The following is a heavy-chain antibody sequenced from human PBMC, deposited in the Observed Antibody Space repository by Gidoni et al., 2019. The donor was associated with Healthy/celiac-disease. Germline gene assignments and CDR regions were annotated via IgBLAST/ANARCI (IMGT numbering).Heavy chain of an antibody. V-gene: IGHV3-21*01. CDR3: ARVGFMIGASYADY. J-gene: IGHJ4*02. D-gene: IGHD3-22*01. CDR1: GYTFCSYS. Sequence: EVQLVESGGGLVKPGGSLRLSCAASGYTFCSYSMNWVRQAPGQGLEWVSSISSSSSYRYYADSVKGRFTISRDNAKNSLYLQMNSLRAEDTAVYYCARVGFMIGASYADYWGQGTLVTVSP. CDR2: ISSSSSYR.